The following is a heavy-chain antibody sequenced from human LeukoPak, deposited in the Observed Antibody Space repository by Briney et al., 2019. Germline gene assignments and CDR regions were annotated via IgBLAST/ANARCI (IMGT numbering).Heavy chain of an antibody. J-gene: IGHJ4*02. CDR3: AKEREYYDSSGYSGFDY. Sequence: GGSLRLSCAASGFTFSSYAMSWVRQAPGKGLEWASAISGSGGRTYYADSVKGRFTISRDNSKNTLYLQMNSLRAEDTAVYYCAKEREYYDSSGYSGFDYWGQGTLVTVSS. V-gene: IGHV3-23*01. CDR2: ISGSGGRT. D-gene: IGHD3-22*01. CDR1: GFTFSSYA.